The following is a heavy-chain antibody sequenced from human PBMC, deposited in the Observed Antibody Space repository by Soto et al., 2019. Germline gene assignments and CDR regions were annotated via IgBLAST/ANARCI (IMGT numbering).Heavy chain of an antibody. D-gene: IGHD1-1*01. V-gene: IGHV4-39*01. J-gene: IGHJ4*02. CDR1: GGSISRSPYY. Sequence: SETLSLTCTVSGGSISRSPYYWAWIRQPPGKGLQWIGNIYYNGNTFYNPSLKSRVTISIDTSKSQFSLGLSSVTASDTAVYYCARHGPLTNNWNQLNYWGQGTLVTVSS. CDR2: IYYNGNT. CDR3: ARHGPLTNNWNQLNY.